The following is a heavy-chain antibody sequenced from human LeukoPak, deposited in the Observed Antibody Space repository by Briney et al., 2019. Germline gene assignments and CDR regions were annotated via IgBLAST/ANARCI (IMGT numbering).Heavy chain of an antibody. D-gene: IGHD3-22*01. CDR3: AKDRAYDGSG. J-gene: IGHJ4*02. CDR2: ISYDGSNK. Sequence: PGGSLRLSCAASGFSFSTYAMHWVRQAPGKGLEWVAVISYDGSNKYYADSVKGRFTISRDNSKNTLYLQMNSLRAEDTALYHCAKDRAYDGSGWGQGTLVTVSS. CDR1: GFSFSTYA. V-gene: IGHV3-30*04.